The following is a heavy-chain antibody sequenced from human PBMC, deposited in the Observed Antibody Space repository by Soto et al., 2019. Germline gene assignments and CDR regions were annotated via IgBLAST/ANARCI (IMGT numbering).Heavy chain of an antibody. CDR3: ARGRSGDPRYFDY. D-gene: IGHD3-3*01. J-gene: IGHJ4*02. Sequence: QVQLQESGPGLVKPSETLSLTCTVSGDSINDYYWTWIRQPPGKGLEWIGYLYYIGTTNYNPSLKSRVTILLDTSMKQFSLRLNSVTAADTAMYYCARGRSGDPRYFDYWGQGTLVTVSS. CDR1: GDSINDYY. CDR2: LYYIGTT. V-gene: IGHV4-59*01.